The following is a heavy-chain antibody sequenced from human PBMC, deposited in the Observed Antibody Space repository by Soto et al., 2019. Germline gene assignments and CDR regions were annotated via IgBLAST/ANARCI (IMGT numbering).Heavy chain of an antibody. J-gene: IGHJ3*02. CDR1: SGSIGTYF. CDR3: ARGRGGTYDAFDI. CDR2: IYYSGTT. Sequence: QVQLRESGPGLVKPSETLSLTCTVSSGSIGTYFWSWIRQPPGKGLGWIGYIYYSGTTNYNPSLKSRVTIFLDTSKTQFSLRLSSVTAADTAVYYCARGRGGTYDAFDIWGQGTLVTVSS. D-gene: IGHD1-26*01. V-gene: IGHV4-59*01.